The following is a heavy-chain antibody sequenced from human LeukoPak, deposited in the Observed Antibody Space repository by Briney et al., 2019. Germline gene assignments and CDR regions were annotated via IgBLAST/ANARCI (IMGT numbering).Heavy chain of an antibody. CDR2: ISGSGGST. D-gene: IGHD3-10*01. J-gene: IGHJ3*02. Sequence: GGSLRLSCAASGFTFDDFAMHWVRQAPGKGPEWVSGISGSGGSTYYADSVKGRFTISRDNSKNTLYLQMNNLRAVDTAVYYCAKGPSGSYYGFDIWGQGTMVSVSS. V-gene: IGHV3-23*01. CDR3: AKGPSGSYYGFDI. CDR1: GFTFDDFA.